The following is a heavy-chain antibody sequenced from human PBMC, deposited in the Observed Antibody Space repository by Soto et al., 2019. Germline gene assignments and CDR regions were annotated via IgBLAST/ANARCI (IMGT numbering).Heavy chain of an antibody. CDR2: IVPTGAT. J-gene: IGHJ2*01. Sequence: QVQLQESRPGLVKPSQTLSLMCTVSGAPISGGDYHWSWIRQPPGKGLEWIGSIVPTGATHYNSSLGILITVSVGTSTGHFALRLTSVTAAHTAVYFSARGSAAKRYFALWGRGALVSVAS. D-gene: IGHD5-18*01. CDR3: ARGSAAKRYFAL. V-gene: IGHV4-30-4*01. CDR1: GAPISGGDYH.